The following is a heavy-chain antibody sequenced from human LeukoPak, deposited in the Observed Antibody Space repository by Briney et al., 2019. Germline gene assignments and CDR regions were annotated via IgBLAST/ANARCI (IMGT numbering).Heavy chain of an antibody. V-gene: IGHV4-31*03. Sequence: SETLSLTCTVSGGSISSGGYYWSWIRQHPGKGLEWIGYIYYSGSTYYNPSLKSRVTISVDTSKNQFSLKLSSVTAADTAVYYCARDPGGSYSVWFDPWGQGTLVTVSS. CDR2: IYYSGST. CDR3: ARDPGGSYSVWFDP. CDR1: GGSISSGGYY. D-gene: IGHD1-26*01. J-gene: IGHJ5*02.